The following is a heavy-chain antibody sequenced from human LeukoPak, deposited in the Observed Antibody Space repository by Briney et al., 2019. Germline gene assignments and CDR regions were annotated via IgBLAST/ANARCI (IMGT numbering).Heavy chain of an antibody. Sequence: GGSLRLSCAASGFTFSSYSMNWVRQAPGKGLEWVSYISSSSTIYYADSVKGRFTISRDNAKNSLYLQMNSLRDEDTAVYYCARDMYSSSPPNDYWGQGTLVTASS. J-gene: IGHJ4*02. CDR3: ARDMYSSSPPNDY. D-gene: IGHD6-6*01. V-gene: IGHV3-48*02. CDR2: ISSSSTI. CDR1: GFTFSSYS.